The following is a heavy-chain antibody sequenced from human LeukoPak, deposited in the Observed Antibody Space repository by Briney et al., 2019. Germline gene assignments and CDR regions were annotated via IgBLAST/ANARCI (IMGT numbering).Heavy chain of an antibody. J-gene: IGHJ4*02. V-gene: IGHV1-46*01. D-gene: IGHD1-26*01. CDR3: ARDGVGATTEDFDY. CDR2: INPSGGST. Sequence: GASVKVSFTASGYTFTIYYMHWVRQAPGQGLEWMGIINPSGGSTSYAQKFQGRVTMTRDTSTSTVYMELSSLRSEDTAVYYCARDGVGATTEDFDYWGQGTLVTVSS. CDR1: GYTFTIYY.